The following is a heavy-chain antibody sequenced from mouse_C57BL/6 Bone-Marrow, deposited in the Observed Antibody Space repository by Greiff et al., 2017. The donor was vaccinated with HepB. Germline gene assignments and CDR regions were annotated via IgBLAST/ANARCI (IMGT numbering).Heavy chain of an antibody. CDR3: ARGGSSYYFDY. V-gene: IGHV5-17*01. D-gene: IGHD1-1*01. J-gene: IGHJ2*01. Sequence: EVQLVESGGGLVKPGGSLKLSCAASGFTFSDYGMNWVRQAPEKGLEWVAYISSGSSTIYYADTVKGRFTISRDNAKNTRFLQMTSLRSEDTAMYYCARGGSSYYFDYWGQCTTLTVSS. CDR2: ISSGSSTI. CDR1: GFTFSDYG.